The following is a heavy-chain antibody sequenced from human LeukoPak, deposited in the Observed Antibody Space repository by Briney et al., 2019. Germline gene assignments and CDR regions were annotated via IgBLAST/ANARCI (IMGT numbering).Heavy chain of an antibody. Sequence: TGGSLRLSCAASGFTFSSYWMHWVRQAPGKGLVWVSRINSDGSITTYADSVKGRFTISRDNSKNTLSLQMNSLRVEDTAMYFCAKDIQLSTWGLGTMVTVSS. CDR2: INSDGSIT. CDR3: AKDIQLST. D-gene: IGHD5-24*01. J-gene: IGHJ3*01. CDR1: GFTFSSYW. V-gene: IGHV3-74*01.